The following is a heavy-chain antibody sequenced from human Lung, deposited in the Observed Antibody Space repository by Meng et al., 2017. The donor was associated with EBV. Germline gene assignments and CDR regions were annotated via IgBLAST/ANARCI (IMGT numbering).Heavy chain of an antibody. CDR1: GYSFTDYH. J-gene: IGHJ4*02. CDR3: ARDGRSYYPL. CDR2: IIPIFGTA. V-gene: IGHV1-69*01. Sequence: GRLGQGGGGVKRPGASVKVSCRGSGYSFTDYHIHWVRQAPGQGLEWMGGIIPIFGTANYAQKFQGRVTITADESTSTAYMELSSLRSEDTAVYYCARDGRSYYPLWGQGTLVTVSS. D-gene: IGHD3-10*01.